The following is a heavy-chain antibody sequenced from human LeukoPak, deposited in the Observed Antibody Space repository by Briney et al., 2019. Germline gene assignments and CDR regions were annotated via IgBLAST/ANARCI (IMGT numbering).Heavy chain of an antibody. Sequence: SVKVSCQASGGTFSSYAISWVRQAPGQGLEWMGGIIPIFGTANYAQKFRGRVTITTDESTSTAYMELSSLRSEDTAVYYCAGRIAARLYAFDIWGQGTMVTVSS. CDR1: GGTFSSYA. CDR2: IIPIFGTA. D-gene: IGHD6-6*01. V-gene: IGHV1-69*05. CDR3: AGRIAARLYAFDI. J-gene: IGHJ3*02.